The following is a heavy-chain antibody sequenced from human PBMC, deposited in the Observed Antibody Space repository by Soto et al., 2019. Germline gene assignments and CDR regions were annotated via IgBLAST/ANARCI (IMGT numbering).Heavy chain of an antibody. D-gene: IGHD3-3*01. V-gene: IGHV3-30-3*01. J-gene: IGHJ3*02. CDR1: GFTFSSYA. CDR2: ISYDGSNK. Sequence: GGSLRLSCAASGFTFSSYAMHWVRQAPGKGLEWVAVISYDGSNKDYADSVKGRFTISRDNSKNTLYLQMNSLRAEDTAVYYCAAPPAAVVIIYAFDIWGQGTMVTVSS. CDR3: AAPPAAVVIIYAFDI.